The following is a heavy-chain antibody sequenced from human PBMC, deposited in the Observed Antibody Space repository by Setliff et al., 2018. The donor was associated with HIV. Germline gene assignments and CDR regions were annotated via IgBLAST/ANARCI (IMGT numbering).Heavy chain of an antibody. CDR3: ARDTENVFISGHRYFDY. J-gene: IGHJ4*02. Sequence: ASVKVSCKASGYTFTDHYMHWVRQAPGQGLEWMGRITPNSGGTNYARKFQDRVTMTRDTSISTAYMELSRLTSDDTAVYYCARDTENVFISGHRYFDYGGPGTLVTVSS. CDR1: GYTFTDHY. D-gene: IGHD6-19*01. V-gene: IGHV1-2*06. CDR2: ITPNSGGT.